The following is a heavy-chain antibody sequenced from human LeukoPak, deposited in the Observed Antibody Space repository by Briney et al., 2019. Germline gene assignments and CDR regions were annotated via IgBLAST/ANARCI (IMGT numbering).Heavy chain of an antibody. CDR3: ARDRPYYDFWSGYYTPAQTDAFDI. CDR2: IYYSGST. J-gene: IGHJ3*02. Sequence: PSETLSLTCTVSGGSISSYYWSWIRQPPGKGLEWIGYIYYSGSTNYNPSLKSRVTISVDTPKNQFSLKLSSVTAADTAVYYCARDRPYYDFWSGYYTPAQTDAFDIWGQGTMVTVSS. CDR1: GGSISSYY. V-gene: IGHV4-59*01. D-gene: IGHD3-3*01.